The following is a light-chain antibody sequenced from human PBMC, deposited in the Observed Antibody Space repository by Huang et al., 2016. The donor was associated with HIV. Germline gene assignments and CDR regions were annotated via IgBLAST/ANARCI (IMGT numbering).Light chain of an antibody. CDR1: QRVRSK. Sequence: EILMTQSPATLSVSPGERANLSCRASQRVRSKLAWHQQKPGQAPRLLIYCASTRATVSPSRFSGRGSGTEFTLTISNLQSEDFALYYCQQYNNWPPITFGQGTRLEIK. CDR2: CAS. J-gene: IGKJ5*01. V-gene: IGKV3-15*01. CDR3: QQYNNWPPIT.